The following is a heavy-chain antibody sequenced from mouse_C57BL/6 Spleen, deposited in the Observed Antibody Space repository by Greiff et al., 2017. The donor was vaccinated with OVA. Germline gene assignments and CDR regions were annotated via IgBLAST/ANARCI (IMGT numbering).Heavy chain of an antibody. V-gene: IGHV3-6*01. CDR2: ISYDGSN. Sequence: ESGPGLVKPSQSLSLTCSVTGYSITSGYYWNWIRQFPGNKLEWMGYISYDGSNNYNTSLKNRISITRDTSKNQFFLKLNSVTTEDTATYYCARGYFDVWGTGTTVTVSS. CDR3: ARGYFDV. J-gene: IGHJ1*03. CDR1: GYSITSGYY.